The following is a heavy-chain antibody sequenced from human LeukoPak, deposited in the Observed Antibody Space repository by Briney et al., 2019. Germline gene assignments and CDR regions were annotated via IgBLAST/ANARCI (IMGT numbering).Heavy chain of an antibody. CDR2: ISSSSSTI. V-gene: IGHV3-48*01. J-gene: IGHJ4*02. D-gene: IGHD2-21*02. CDR3: VRDSFCGGDCYRLHDL. Sequence: GGSLRLSCAASGFTFSMFSMNWVRQAPGKGLEWISYISSSSSTIHYADSVKGRFTISRDNAKKSLYLQMSSLRAEDTALYFCVRDSFCGGDCYRLHDLWGQGTLVAVSS. CDR1: GFTFSMFS.